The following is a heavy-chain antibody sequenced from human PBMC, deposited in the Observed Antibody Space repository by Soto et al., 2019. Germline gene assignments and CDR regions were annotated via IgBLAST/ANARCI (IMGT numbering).Heavy chain of an antibody. Sequence: PSETLSLTCAVYGGSFSGYYWSWIRQPPGKGLEWIGEINHSGSTNYNPSLKSRVTISVDTSKNQFSLKLSSVTAADTAVYYCARERIRNYYDSSGYYGSWGQGTLVTVSS. CDR1: GGSFSGYY. D-gene: IGHD3-22*01. V-gene: IGHV4-34*01. J-gene: IGHJ5*02. CDR3: ARERIRNYYDSSGYYGS. CDR2: INHSGST.